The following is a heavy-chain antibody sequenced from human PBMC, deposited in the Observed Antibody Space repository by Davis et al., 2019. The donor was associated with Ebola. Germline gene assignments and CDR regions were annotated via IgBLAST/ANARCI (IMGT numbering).Heavy chain of an antibody. CDR2: ITPSLGLV. J-gene: IGHJ5*02. V-gene: IGHV1-69*04. CDR3: ATGTGILGSSWLDP. D-gene: IGHD2-2*01. CDR1: GYTFTSYG. Sequence: SVKVSCKASGYTFTSYGISWVRHAPRQGLEWMGRITPSLGLVHDAENFQGRVTITADESATTVALEWSSLRAEDTATYYCATGTGILGSSWLDPWGQGTLVIVSS.